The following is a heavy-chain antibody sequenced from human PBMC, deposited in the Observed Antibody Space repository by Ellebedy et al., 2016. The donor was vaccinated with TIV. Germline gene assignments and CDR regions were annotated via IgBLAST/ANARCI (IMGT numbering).Heavy chain of an antibody. CDR1: GFTFSTYH. CDR2: IWYDGTAK. J-gene: IGHJ4*02. V-gene: IGHV3-33*08. Sequence: GESLKISCAASGFTFSTYHMHWVRQAPGKGLEWVADIWYDGTAKFYAESVKGRFTISRDNSQNTLYLEMNSLRADDTALNYCARELGGSGGSDFDYWGQGTLVTVSS. CDR3: ARELGGSGGSDFDY. D-gene: IGHD2-15*01.